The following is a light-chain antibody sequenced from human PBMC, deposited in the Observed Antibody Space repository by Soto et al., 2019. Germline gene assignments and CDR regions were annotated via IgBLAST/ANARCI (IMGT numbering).Light chain of an antibody. J-gene: IGKJ4*02. CDR2: GAS. CDR3: QQYGSSPLT. V-gene: IGKV3-20*01. Sequence: VLTQSPRTLALSPGVRATLSCRASQMGTANHLAWYQQKPGQPPRLLIYGASTRATGIQDRLSGSGSGPDVTLTLTRVEPEDFAVYVCQQYGSSPLTFRGGTKVEIK. CDR1: QMGTANH.